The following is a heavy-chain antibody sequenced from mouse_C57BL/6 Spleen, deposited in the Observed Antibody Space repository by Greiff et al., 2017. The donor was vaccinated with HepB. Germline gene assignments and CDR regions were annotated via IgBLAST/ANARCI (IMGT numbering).Heavy chain of an antibody. CDR3: VKDYEYGGEAY. CDR2: IRSKSNNYAT. D-gene: IGHD2-4*01. Sequence: EVKLMESGGGLVQPKGSLKLSCAASGFSFNTYAMNWVRQAPGKGVEWVARIRSKSNNYATYYAESVKDRFTISRYDSERKLYLQMNNLTTENTAIDYCVKDYEYGGEAYWGQGTLVTVAA. V-gene: IGHV10-1*01. J-gene: IGHJ3*01. CDR1: GFSFNTYA.